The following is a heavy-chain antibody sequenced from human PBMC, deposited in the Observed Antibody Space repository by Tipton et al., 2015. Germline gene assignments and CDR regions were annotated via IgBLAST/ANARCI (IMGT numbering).Heavy chain of an antibody. J-gene: IGHJ6*02. Sequence: LRLSCAASGFTVSSNYMSWIRQPPGKGLEWIGYIYYSGRTNYNPSLESRVTISVDTSKNQFSLKLSSVTAADTAVYYCAAMSSYYYDAMDVWGQGTTVTVSS. CDR1: GFTVSSNY. D-gene: IGHD5/OR15-5a*01. V-gene: IGHV4-59*02. CDR2: IYYSGRT. CDR3: AAMSSYYYDAMDV.